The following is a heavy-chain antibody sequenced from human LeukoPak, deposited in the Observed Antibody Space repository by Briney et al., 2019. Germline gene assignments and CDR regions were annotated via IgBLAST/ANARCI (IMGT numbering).Heavy chain of an antibody. J-gene: IGHJ4*02. Sequence: GASLKVSCKAYKYTFTDYYIHWVRQAPGHGLEWMGWINPSSGGTNYAQKFQGRVTMTRDTSPSAAYMELSSLTSDDTAVYYCAKDTVRYSDGPDYWGQGTLVTVSS. V-gene: IGHV1-2*02. CDR2: INPSSGGT. D-gene: IGHD3-22*01. CDR1: KYTFTDYY. CDR3: AKDTVRYSDGPDY.